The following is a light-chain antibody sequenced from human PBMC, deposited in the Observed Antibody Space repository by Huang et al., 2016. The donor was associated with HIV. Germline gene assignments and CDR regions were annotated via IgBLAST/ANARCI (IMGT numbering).Light chain of an antibody. V-gene: IGKV1-5*03. CDR3: QHQWT. Sequence: DIQVTQSPSTLSAFVGDRVNITCRTSQRISTWLAWYQQSPGKAPNHLISKASNLETWVPSRFSGNGSGTEFTLTINGLQPDDLATDYCQHQWTFGQGTKVEIK. CDR1: QRISTW. CDR2: KAS. J-gene: IGKJ1*01.